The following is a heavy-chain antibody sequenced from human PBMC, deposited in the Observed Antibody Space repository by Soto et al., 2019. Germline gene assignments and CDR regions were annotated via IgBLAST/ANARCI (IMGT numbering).Heavy chain of an antibody. V-gene: IGHV3-30*18. J-gene: IGHJ6*02. CDR2: ISYAGSNK. CDR3: AKVCSGYYSYYYGMDV. Sequence: PGGSLRLSCAASGFTFSSYGMHWVRQAPGKGLEWVAVISYAGSNKYYADSVTGGFTISRDKSKNTLYLQMNSLRAEDTAVYYCAKVCSGYYSYYYGMDVWGQGTMVTVSS. CDR1: GFTFSSYG. D-gene: IGHD2-15*01.